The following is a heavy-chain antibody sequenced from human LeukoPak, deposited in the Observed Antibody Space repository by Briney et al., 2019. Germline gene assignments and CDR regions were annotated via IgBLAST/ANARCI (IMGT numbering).Heavy chain of an antibody. CDR1: GFTFSTYA. Sequence: GGSLRLSCAASGFTFSTYAMSWVRQAPGKGPEWVSGISGSGVSTYYADSVKGRFTISRDNSKNTLYLQMNSLRAEDTAVYYCAKDRSYYDSSGYIYYFDYWGQGTLVTVSS. CDR3: AKDRSYYDSSGYIYYFDY. CDR2: ISGSGVST. D-gene: IGHD3-22*01. J-gene: IGHJ4*02. V-gene: IGHV3-23*01.